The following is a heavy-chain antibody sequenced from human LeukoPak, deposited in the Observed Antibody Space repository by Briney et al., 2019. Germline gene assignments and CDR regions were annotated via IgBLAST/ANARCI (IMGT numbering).Heavy chain of an antibody. J-gene: IGHJ6*03. CDR3: ARGRHDITMIVVVMTSVSYYLDV. Sequence: SETLSLTCAVYGGSFSGYHWTWIRQSPGKGLEWIGDINPSGSTYYNPSLKSRLTISVDTSKNQFSLKLRSVTAADTAVYYCARGRHDITMIVVVMTSVSYYLDVWGKGTTVTVS. CDR2: INPSGST. CDR1: GGSFSGYH. V-gene: IGHV4-34*01. D-gene: IGHD3-22*01.